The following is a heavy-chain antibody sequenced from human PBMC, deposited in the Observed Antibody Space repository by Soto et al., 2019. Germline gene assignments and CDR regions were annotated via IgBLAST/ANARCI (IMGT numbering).Heavy chain of an antibody. D-gene: IGHD1-20*01. CDR1: GFTFRDYY. J-gene: IGHJ6*02. CDR2: ISSSGSTI. CDR3: ARLVTATRNYYYGMDV. V-gene: IGHV3-11*01. Sequence: GGSLRLSCAASGFTFRDYYMTWIRQAPGKGLEWLSYISSSGSTIYYADSVKGRFTISRDNAKNSLFLQMNSLRAEDTAVYYCARLVTATRNYYYGMDVWGQGTTVTVPS.